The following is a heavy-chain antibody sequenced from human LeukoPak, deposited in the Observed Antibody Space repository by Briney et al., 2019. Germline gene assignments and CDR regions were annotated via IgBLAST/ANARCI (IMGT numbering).Heavy chain of an antibody. J-gene: IGHJ3*02. V-gene: IGHV4-34*01. Sequence: SEALSLTCAVYGGSFSGYDWSWIRQPPGKGLEWIGEINHSGSTNYNPSLKSRVTISVDTSKNQFSLKLSSVTAADTAVYYCARDPLPVAATPVGENAFDIWGQGTMVTVSS. D-gene: IGHD2-15*01. CDR1: GGSFSGYD. CDR3: ARDPLPVAATPVGENAFDI. CDR2: INHSGST.